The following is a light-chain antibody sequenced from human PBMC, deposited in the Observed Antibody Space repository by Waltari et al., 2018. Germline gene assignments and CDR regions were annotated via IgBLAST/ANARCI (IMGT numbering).Light chain of an antibody. V-gene: IGKV4-1*01. CDR2: WAS. J-gene: IGKJ3*01. CDR3: QQYYSTPPFT. Sequence: DIMMTQSPDSLAVSLGERATINCKSSQSILYSSNNENYLAWYQQKPGQPPKLLIYWASTRESGVPDRFSGSGSGTDFALTITSLQAEDVAVYYCQQYYSTPPFTFGPGTKVDIK. CDR1: QSILYSSNNENY.